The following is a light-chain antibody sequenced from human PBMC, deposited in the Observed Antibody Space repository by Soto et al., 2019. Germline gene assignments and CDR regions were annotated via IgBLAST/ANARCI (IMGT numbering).Light chain of an antibody. V-gene: IGLV1-47*01. CDR3: AAGDDSLSDVV. J-gene: IGLJ2*01. CDR2: RNN. Sequence: QSVLTQPPSASGTPGQRVTISCSGSSSNIGSNYVYWYQQLPGTAPKLLIYRNNQRPSGVPDRFSGSKSGTSASLAIGGLRSEDEADYYCAAGDDSLSDVVFGGGTKVTVL. CDR1: SSNIGSNY.